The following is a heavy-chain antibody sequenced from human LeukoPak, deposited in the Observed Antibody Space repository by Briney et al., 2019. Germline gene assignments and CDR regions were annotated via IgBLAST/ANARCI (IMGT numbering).Heavy chain of an antibody. D-gene: IGHD1-26*01. CDR1: GYTFTGYY. J-gene: IGHJ4*02. V-gene: IGHV1-2*04. Sequence: ASVKVSCKASGYTFTGYYMHWVRQAPGQGLEWMGWTNPNSGGSNYAQKFQGWVTMTRDTSISTAYMELSRLRSDDTAVYYCAREEWDHGYFDYWGQGTLVTVSS. CDR3: AREEWDHGYFDY. CDR2: TNPNSGGS.